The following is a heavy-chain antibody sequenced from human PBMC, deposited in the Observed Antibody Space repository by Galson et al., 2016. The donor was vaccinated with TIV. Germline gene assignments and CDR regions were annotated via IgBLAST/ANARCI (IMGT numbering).Heavy chain of an antibody. J-gene: IGHJ6*04. CDR3: ARVPTKTFDFWSGFDNSFCMDV. V-gene: IGHV1-18*01. D-gene: IGHD3-3*01. Sequence: SVKVSCKASRYTLSSYSISWVRQAPGQGLEWMGWISGYNGNKNYAQKFQDRVTMTTDTSTNTAYMELRSLRSDDTAVYYCARVPTKTFDFWSGFDNSFCMDVWGKGTTVTVSS. CDR2: ISGYNGNK. CDR1: RYTLSSYS.